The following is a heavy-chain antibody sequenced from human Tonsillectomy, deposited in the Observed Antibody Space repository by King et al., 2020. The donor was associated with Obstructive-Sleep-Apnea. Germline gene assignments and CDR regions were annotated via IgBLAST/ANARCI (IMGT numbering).Heavy chain of an antibody. J-gene: IGHJ5*02. Sequence: VQLQESGPGLVKPSETLSLTCTVSGYSISSGYYWGWIRQPPGKGLEWIGRIYHSGSTYYNPSLKSRVTISVDTSKNQFSLKLSSLTAADTAVYYCARGYGGSGIEVWFDPWGQGTLVTVSS. CDR1: GYSISSGYY. V-gene: IGHV4-38-2*02. CDR2: IYHSGST. CDR3: ARGYGGSGIEVWFDP. D-gene: IGHD3-10*01.